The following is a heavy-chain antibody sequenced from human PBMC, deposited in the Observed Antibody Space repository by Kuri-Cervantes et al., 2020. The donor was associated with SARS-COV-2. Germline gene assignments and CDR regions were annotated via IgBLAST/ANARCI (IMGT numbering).Heavy chain of an antibody. V-gene: IGHV3-15*07. J-gene: IGHJ4*02. CDR2: IKSKTDGGTT. D-gene: IGHD1-7*01. CDR3: TTDAGGPIAGTTIDY. CDR1: GVTLSNAW. Sequence: GGSLWLSCAASGVTLSNAWMNWLRQAPGKGLEWVGRIKSKTDGGTTDYAAPVKGIFTISRDDSKNTLYLQMNSLKTEDTAVYYCTTDAGGPIAGTTIDYWGQGTLVTVSS.